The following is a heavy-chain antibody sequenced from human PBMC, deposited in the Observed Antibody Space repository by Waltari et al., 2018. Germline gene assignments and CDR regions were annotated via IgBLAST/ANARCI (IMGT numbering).Heavy chain of an antibody. CDR2: INHSGST. J-gene: IGHJ4*02. CDR3: ARGGAGATIAN. V-gene: IGHV4-34*01. Sequence: QLQLQQWGAGLLKPSETLSLTCAVYGGSFSGHYWSWIRQPPGKGLAWIGEINHSGSTNYNPSLKSRVTLSVDTSKNQVSLELNSVIAADTAVYYCARGGAGATIANWGQGTLVTVSS. CDR1: GGSFSGHY. D-gene: IGHD1-26*01.